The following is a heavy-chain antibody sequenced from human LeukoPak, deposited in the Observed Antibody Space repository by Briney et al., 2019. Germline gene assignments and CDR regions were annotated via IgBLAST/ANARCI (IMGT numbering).Heavy chain of an antibody. D-gene: IGHD5-12*01. CDR1: GFTFSNAW. CDR3: PTVEWLRLLGVYYYYYMDV. V-gene: IGHV3-15*01. CDR2: IKSKTDGGTT. Sequence: GGSLRLSCAASGFTFSNAWMSWVRQAPGKGLEWVGRIKSKTDGGTTDYAAPVKGRFTISRDDSKNTLYLQMNSLKTEDTAVYYCPTVEWLRLLGVYYYYYMDVWGKATTVTVSS. J-gene: IGHJ6*03.